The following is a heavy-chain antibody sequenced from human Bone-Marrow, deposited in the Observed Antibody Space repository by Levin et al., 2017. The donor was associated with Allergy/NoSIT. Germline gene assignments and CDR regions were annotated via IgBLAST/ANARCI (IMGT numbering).Heavy chain of an antibody. D-gene: IGHD5-18*01. CDR1: GFTVSSNY. CDR2: IYSGGST. CDR3: ARPQRTAMVKNRHYGMDV. Sequence: AGGSLRLSCAASGFTVSSNYMSWVRQAPGKGLEWVSVIYSGGSTYYADSVKGRFTISRDNSKNTLYLQMNSLRAEDTAVYYCARPQRTAMVKNRHYGMDVWGQGTTVTVSS. J-gene: IGHJ6*02. V-gene: IGHV3-53*01.